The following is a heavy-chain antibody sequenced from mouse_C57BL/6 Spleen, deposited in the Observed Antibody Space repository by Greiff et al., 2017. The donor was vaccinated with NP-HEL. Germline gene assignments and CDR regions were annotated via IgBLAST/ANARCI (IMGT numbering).Heavy chain of an antibody. V-gene: IGHV1-80*01. J-gene: IGHJ3*01. D-gene: IGHD2-4*01. CDR1: GYAFSSYW. CDR2: IYPGDGDT. CDR3: ARGDYDYDGPPAY. Sequence: VQLQQSGAELVKPGASVKISCKASGYAFSSYWMNWVKQRPGKGLEWIGQIYPGDGDTNYNGKFKGKATLTADKSSSTAYMQLSSLTSEDSAVYFCARGDYDYDGPPAYWGQGTLVTVSA.